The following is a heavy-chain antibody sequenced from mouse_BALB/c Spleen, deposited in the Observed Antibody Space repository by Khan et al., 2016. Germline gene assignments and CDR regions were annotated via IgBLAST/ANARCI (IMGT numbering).Heavy chain of an antibody. CDR1: GFNIKDTY. J-gene: IGHJ3*01. CDR2: IDPANGNT. Sequence: VQLQQPGAELVKPGASVKLSCTASGFNIKDTYMHWVKQRPEQGLEWIGRIDPANGNTKYHPKFQGKATITADTSSNTAYLQLSSLTSEDTAVYDCARSPYDCDVGFACGGQGTLVTVAA. V-gene: IGHV14-3*02. D-gene: IGHD2-4*01. CDR3: ARSPYDCDVGFAC.